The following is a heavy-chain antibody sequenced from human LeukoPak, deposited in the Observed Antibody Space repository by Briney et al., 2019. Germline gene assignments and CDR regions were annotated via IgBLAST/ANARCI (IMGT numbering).Heavy chain of an antibody. CDR1: GGSFSGYY. D-gene: IGHD3-3*01. CDR2: IYYSGST. J-gene: IGHJ4*02. CDR3: ASLRSRDYDFWSGYFSGTLVY. V-gene: IGHV4-34*01. Sequence: SETLSLTCAVYGGSFSGYYWSWIRQPPGKGLEWIGSIYYSGSTYYNPSLKSRVTISVDTSKNQFSLKLSSVTAADTAVYYCASLRSRDYDFWSGYFSGTLVYWGQGTLVTVSS.